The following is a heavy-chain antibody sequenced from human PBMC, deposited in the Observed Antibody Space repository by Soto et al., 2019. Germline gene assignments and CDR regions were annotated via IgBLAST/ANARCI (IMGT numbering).Heavy chain of an antibody. Sequence: SETLSLTCTVSGVSISSYYWILIRQPPGKGLEWIGYIYYSGSTNYNPSLKSRVTISVDTSKNQFSLKLSSVTAADTAVYYCAREYHSTGYYYYYMDVWGKGTTVTVSS. J-gene: IGHJ6*03. V-gene: IGHV4-59*01. CDR1: GVSISSYY. D-gene: IGHD6-25*01. CDR3: AREYHSTGYYYYYMDV. CDR2: IYYSGST.